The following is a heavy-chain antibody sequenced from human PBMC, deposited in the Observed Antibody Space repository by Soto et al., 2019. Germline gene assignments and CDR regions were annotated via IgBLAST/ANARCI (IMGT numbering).Heavy chain of an antibody. CDR3: ARRAAAGKPYYYYYMDV. D-gene: IGHD6-13*01. V-gene: IGHV4-59*08. CDR1: GGSISSYY. Sequence: SKTLSLTCTVSGGSISSYYWSWIRQPPGKGLEWIGYIYYSGSTNYNPSLKSRVTISVDTSKNQFSLKLSSVTAADTAVYYCARRAAAGKPYYYYYMDVWGKGTTVTVSS. CDR2: IYYSGST. J-gene: IGHJ6*03.